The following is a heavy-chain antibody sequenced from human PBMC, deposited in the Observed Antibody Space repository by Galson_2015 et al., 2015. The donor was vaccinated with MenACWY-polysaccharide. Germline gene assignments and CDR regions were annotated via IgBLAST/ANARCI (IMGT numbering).Heavy chain of an antibody. Sequence: PALVRPSPTLTLPCTFSGFSLRTRGVGVGWIRQPPGKALAWLALTYWDDDKRYSPSLKSRLTITKDTSKNQVVLTMTNMDPVDTATYYCAHRYPWGAFEIWGQGTMVTVS. CDR2: TYWDDDK. V-gene: IGHV2-5*02. D-gene: IGHD3-16*01. CDR1: GFSLRTRGVG. J-gene: IGHJ3*02. CDR3: AHRYPWGAFEI.